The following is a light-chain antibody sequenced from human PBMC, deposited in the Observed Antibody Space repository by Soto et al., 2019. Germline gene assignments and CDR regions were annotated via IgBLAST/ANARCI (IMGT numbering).Light chain of an antibody. Sequence: DIHMTQSPSTLSASVGDRVTITCRASQSISVWLAWYQQKPGKAPNLLIYKTSSLETGVPSMFSGSGSGTEFTLTISTLHPDDFATYYCQHYNDYSWTFGQGTKVEIK. J-gene: IGKJ1*01. CDR2: KTS. V-gene: IGKV1-5*03. CDR1: QSISVW. CDR3: QHYNDYSWT.